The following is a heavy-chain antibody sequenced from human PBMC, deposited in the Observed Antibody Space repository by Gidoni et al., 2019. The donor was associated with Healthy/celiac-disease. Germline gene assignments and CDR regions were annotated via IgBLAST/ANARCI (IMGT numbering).Heavy chain of an antibody. CDR1: GFTFSSYS. CDR3: AGLVAAAGTQPIDY. D-gene: IGHD6-13*01. Sequence: EVQLVESGGGLVKPGGSLRPACAASGFTFSSYSMNWVRQAPGKGLEWVSSISSSSSYIYYADSVKGRFTISRDNAKNSLYLQMNSLRAEDTAVYYCAGLVAAAGTQPIDYWGQGTLVTVSS. CDR2: ISSSSSYI. V-gene: IGHV3-21*01. J-gene: IGHJ4*02.